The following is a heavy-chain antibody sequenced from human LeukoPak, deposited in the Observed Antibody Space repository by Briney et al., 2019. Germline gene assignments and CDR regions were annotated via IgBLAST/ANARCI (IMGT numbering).Heavy chain of an antibody. CDR2: INHSGST. Sequence: PSETLSLTCAVYGGSFSGYYWSWIRQPPGKGLEWIGEINHSGSTNYNPSLKSRVTISVDTSKNQFSLKLSSVTAADTAAYYCARGHAFVTMVRGVLYGWFDPWGQGTLVTVSS. CDR3: ARGHAFVTMVRGVLYGWFDP. V-gene: IGHV4-34*01. J-gene: IGHJ5*02. D-gene: IGHD3-10*01. CDR1: GGSFSGYY.